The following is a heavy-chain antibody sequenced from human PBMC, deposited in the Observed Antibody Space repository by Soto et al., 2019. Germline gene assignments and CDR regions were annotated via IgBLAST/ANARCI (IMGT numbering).Heavy chain of an antibody. Sequence: EVQLLESGGGLVQPGGSLRLSCAASGFTFSSYAMRWVRQAPGKGLEWVSAISGSGDSTYYADSVKGRFTISRDNSKNTLYLQMNSLRAEDTPVYYCARRGSGSYYDYWGQGTLVTVSS. CDR3: ARRGSGSYYDY. CDR2: ISGSGDST. D-gene: IGHD1-26*01. J-gene: IGHJ4*02. V-gene: IGHV3-23*01. CDR1: GFTFSSYA.